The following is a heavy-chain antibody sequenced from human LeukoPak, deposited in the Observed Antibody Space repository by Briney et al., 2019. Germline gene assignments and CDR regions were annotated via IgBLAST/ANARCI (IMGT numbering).Heavy chain of an antibody. Sequence: SETLSLTCIVPGGSISGYYWTWIRQPPGKGLQWIGYIYYTGRTKYNPSLQSRVTISVDTSKNQVSLRLTSVTAADTAVYYCARQTDHGDSNYWGQGTLVTVSS. V-gene: IGHV4-59*08. CDR2: IYYTGRT. J-gene: IGHJ4*02. D-gene: IGHD4-17*01. CDR1: GGSISGYY. CDR3: ARQTDHGDSNY.